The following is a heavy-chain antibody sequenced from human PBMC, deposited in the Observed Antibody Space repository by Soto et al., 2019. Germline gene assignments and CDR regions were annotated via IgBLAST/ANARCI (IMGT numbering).Heavy chain of an antibody. D-gene: IGHD5-18*01. CDR1: GGSFSGYY. V-gene: IGHV4-34*01. Sequence: PSETLSLTCAVYGGSFSGYYWSWIRQPPGKGLEWIGEINHSGSTNYNPSLESRVTISVDTSKNQFSLKLSSVTAADTAVYYCARGIQLWPRLDYWGQGTLVTVSS. J-gene: IGHJ4*02. CDR3: ARGIQLWPRLDY. CDR2: INHSGST.